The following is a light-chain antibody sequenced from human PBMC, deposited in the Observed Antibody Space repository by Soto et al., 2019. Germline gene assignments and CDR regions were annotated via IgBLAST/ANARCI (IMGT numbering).Light chain of an antibody. J-gene: IGKJ5*01. CDR1: QSISTY. CDR2: AAS. Sequence: DIQMTQSPSSLSASVGDRVTITFGAIQSISTYLHLYQQKPGKAPNLLIYAASTLQSGVPSRCSGSGSGTDFTLTISSLQPEDFATYYCQQANNFPLTFGQGTRLEIK. CDR3: QQANNFPLT. V-gene: IGKV1-39*01.